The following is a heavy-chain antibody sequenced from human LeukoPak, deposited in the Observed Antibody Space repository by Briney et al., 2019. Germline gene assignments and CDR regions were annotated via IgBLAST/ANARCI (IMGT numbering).Heavy chain of an antibody. CDR1: GGSFSGYY. CDR2: INHSGST. J-gene: IGHJ4*02. CDR3: ASIKWGASADY. D-gene: IGHD7-27*01. V-gene: IGHV4-34*01. Sequence: PSETLSLTCAVYGGSFSGYYWSWIRQPPGKGLEWIGEINHSGSTNYNPSLKSRVTISVDTSKNQFSLKLSSVTAAVTAVYYCASIKWGASADYWGQGTLVTVSS.